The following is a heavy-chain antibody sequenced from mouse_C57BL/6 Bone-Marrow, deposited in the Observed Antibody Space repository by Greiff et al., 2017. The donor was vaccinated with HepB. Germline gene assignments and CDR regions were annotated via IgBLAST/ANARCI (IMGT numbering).Heavy chain of an antibody. V-gene: IGHV3-6*01. J-gene: IGHJ3*01. CDR1: GYSFTSGYF. CDR3: SRGRAYYSDDGWFAY. CDR2: ISYDGSN. Sequence: ESGPGLVKPSQSLSLTCSVTGYSFTSGYFWYWIRQTPGNKLEWMGDISYDGSNNYNQSLKNRISITRDTSKNQFFLKLNSVTTEDTATYYCSRGRAYYSDDGWFAYWGQGTLVTVSA. D-gene: IGHD2-12*01.